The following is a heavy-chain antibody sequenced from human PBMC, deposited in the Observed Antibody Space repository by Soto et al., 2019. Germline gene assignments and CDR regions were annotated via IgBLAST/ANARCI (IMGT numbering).Heavy chain of an antibody. V-gene: IGHV6-1*01. CDR1: GDSVSSNSAA. CDR3: ARRYAAAGTNWFDP. J-gene: IGHJ5*02. Sequence: PSQTLSLTCAISGDSVSSNSAAWNWIRQSPSRGLEWLGRTYYRSKWYNDYAVSVRSRITINPDTSKNQFSLQLNSVTPEDTAVYYCARRYAAAGTNWFDPWGQGTLATVSS. CDR2: TYYRSKWYN. D-gene: IGHD6-13*01.